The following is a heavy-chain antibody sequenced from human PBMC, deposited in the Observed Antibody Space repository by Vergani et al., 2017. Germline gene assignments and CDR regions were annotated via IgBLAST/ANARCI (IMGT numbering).Heavy chain of an antibody. D-gene: IGHD5-18*01. CDR1: GFSLSTSGVG. V-gene: IGHV2-5*02. CDR2: IYWDDDK. CDR3: SQGSGYSYGSAYMDV. Sequence: QIPLKESGPTLVKPTQTLTLTCTFSGFSLSTSGVGVGWIRQPPGKALEWLAPIYWDDDKRYSPSLNSWLTITKDTSKNQVVLTMTNMDPVDTATYYRSQGSGYSYGSAYMDVWGKGTTVTVSS. J-gene: IGHJ6*03.